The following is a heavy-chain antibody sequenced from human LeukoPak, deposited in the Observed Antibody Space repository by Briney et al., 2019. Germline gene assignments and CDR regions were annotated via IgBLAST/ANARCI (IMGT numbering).Heavy chain of an antibody. CDR1: GYTFTSYG. J-gene: IGHJ4*02. Sequence: GASVKVSCKASGYTFTSYGISWVRQAPGQGLEWMGWISAYNGNTNYAQKLQGRVTMTTDTSTSTAYMELRSLRSDDTAVYYCAREGPSIVGATISGFDYWGQGTLVTVSS. CDR3: AREGPSIVGATISGFDY. D-gene: IGHD1-26*01. CDR2: ISAYNGNT. V-gene: IGHV1-18*01.